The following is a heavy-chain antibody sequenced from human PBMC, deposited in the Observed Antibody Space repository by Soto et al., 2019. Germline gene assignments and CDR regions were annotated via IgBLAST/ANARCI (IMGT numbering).Heavy chain of an antibody. V-gene: IGHV3-30*18. CDR3: AKDLRIKQQLLLVLAY. Sequence: PGGSLRLSCAASGLTFSSFGMHWVRQAPGKGLEWVAVISYDGSNKYYADSVKGRFTISRDNSKNTLYLQMNSLRAEDTAVYYCAKDLRIKQQLLLVLAYWGQGTLVT. CDR1: GLTFSSFG. D-gene: IGHD6-13*01. CDR2: ISYDGSNK. J-gene: IGHJ4*02.